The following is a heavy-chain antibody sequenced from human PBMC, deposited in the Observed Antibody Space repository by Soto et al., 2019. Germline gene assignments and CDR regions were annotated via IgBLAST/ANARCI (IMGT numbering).Heavy chain of an antibody. CDR1: GFTFSSYA. Sequence: PGGSLRLSCAASGFTFSSYAMSWVRQAPGKGLEWVSAISGSGGSTYYADSVKGRFTISRDNSKNTLYLQMNSLRAEDTAVYYCAKDAFDYYDSSGYHVYFDYWGQGTLVTVSS. CDR3: AKDAFDYYDSSGYHVYFDY. J-gene: IGHJ4*02. CDR2: ISGSGGST. V-gene: IGHV3-23*01. D-gene: IGHD3-22*01.